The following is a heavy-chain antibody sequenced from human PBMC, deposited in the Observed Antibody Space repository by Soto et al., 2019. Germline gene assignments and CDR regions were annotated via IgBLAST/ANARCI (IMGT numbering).Heavy chain of an antibody. D-gene: IGHD3-3*01. CDR3: ARSFGVGYFDY. Sequence: SETLSLSCTVSGGSISSSSYYWGWIRQPPGKGLEWIGSIYYSGSTYYNPSLKSRVTISVDTSKNQFSLKLSSVTAADTAVYYCARSFGVGYFDYWGQGTLVTV. J-gene: IGHJ4*02. V-gene: IGHV4-39*01. CDR1: GGSISSSSYY. CDR2: IYYSGST.